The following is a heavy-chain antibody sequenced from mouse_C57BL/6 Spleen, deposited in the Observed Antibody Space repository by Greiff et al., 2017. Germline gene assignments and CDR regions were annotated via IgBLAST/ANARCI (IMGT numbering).Heavy chain of an antibody. J-gene: IGHJ1*03. D-gene: IGHD1-1*01. CDR3: ATTVVATGYFDV. CDR2: IDPNSGGT. CDR1: GYTFTSYW. V-gene: IGHV1-72*01. Sequence: QVQLQQPGAELVKPGASVKLSCKASGYTFTSYWMHWVKQRPGRGLEWIGRIDPNSGGTKYNEKFKSKATLTVDKPSSTAYMQRSSLTSEDSAVYDCATTVVATGYFDVWGTGTTVTVSS.